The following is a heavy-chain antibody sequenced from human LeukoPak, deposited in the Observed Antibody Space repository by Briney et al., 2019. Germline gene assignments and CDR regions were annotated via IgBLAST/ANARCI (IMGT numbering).Heavy chain of an antibody. D-gene: IGHD3/OR15-3a*01. CDR3: VRYHSLDYGNWFEP. Sequence: GGSLRLSCAASGFTFSTYAMHWVRQAPGKGLEWVAFISYDGSDKYYADSVKGRFTISRDNSKNTLYLQMNSLRPDDTAVYYCVRYHSLDYGNWFEPWGQGTLVTVSS. J-gene: IGHJ5*02. CDR2: ISYDGSDK. V-gene: IGHV3-30*04. CDR1: GFTFSTYA.